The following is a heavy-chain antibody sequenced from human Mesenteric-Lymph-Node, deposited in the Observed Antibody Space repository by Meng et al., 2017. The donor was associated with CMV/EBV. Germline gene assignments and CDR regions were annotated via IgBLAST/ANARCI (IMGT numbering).Heavy chain of an antibody. V-gene: IGHV2-5*01. CDR3: ARQPEGDYFDY. J-gene: IGHJ4*02. D-gene: IGHD1-14*01. CDR1: GFSLSTSGAG. CDR2: IYWNADK. Sequence: SGPTLVKPTQTLTLTCTFSGFSLSTSGAGVGWVRQPPGKALEWVALIYWNADKRYSPSLKSRLTITKDTSKNQVVLTMTNMDPVDTATYYCARQPEGDYFDYWGQGTLVTVSS.